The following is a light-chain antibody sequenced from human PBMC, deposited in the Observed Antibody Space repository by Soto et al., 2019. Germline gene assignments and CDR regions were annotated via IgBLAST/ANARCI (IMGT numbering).Light chain of an antibody. CDR1: ETINKY. J-gene: IGKJ4*02. CDR3: QHRTNWPAAVT. V-gene: IGKV3-11*01. CDR2: DAS. Sequence: EIVLTQSPATLSLSPGEGATLSCRASETINKYLAWYRQKPGQAPSLLIFDASYRAAGTPARVSASGSGTDFTLTISSLEPEDFAIYYCQHRTNWPAAVTFGGGTSVV.